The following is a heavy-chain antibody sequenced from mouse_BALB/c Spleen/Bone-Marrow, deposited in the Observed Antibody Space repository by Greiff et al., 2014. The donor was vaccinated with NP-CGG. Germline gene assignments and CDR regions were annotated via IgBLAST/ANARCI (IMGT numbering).Heavy chain of an antibody. D-gene: IGHD1-1*01. CDR1: GFSLTSYG. CDR2: IWAGGST. J-gene: IGHJ4*01. V-gene: IGHV2-9*02. CDR3: ARDYGSSYYAMDY. Sequence: VQLQQSGPGLVAPPQSLSITCTVSGFSLTSYGVHWVRQPPGKGLEWLGVIWAGGSTNYNSALMSRLSISKDNSKSQVFLKMNSLQTDDTAMYYCARDYGSSYYAMDYWGQGTSVTVSS.